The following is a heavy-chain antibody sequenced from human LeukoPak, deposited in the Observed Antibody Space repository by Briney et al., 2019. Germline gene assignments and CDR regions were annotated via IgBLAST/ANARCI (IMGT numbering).Heavy chain of an antibody. Sequence: SETLSLTCTVSGGSISSYYWSWIRQPPGKGLEWIGYIYYSGSTNYNPSLKSRVTISVDTSKNQFSLKLSSVTAADTAVYYCARDLNRIVGAILPGDAFDIWGQGTMVTVSS. CDR2: IYYSGST. D-gene: IGHD1-26*01. CDR3: ARDLNRIVGAILPGDAFDI. J-gene: IGHJ3*02. V-gene: IGHV4-59*12. CDR1: GGSISSYY.